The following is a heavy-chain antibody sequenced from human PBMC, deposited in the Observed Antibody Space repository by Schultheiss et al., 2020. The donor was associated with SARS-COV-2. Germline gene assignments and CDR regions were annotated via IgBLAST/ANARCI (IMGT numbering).Heavy chain of an antibody. CDR3: ARDLGSGSYYYYYYGMDV. V-gene: IGHV4-61*08. J-gene: IGHJ6*02. CDR1: GGSISSGGYY. CDR2: INHSGST. D-gene: IGHD1-26*01. Sequence: SETLSLTCTVSGGSISSGGYYWSWIRQPPGKGLEWIGEINHSGSTNYNPSLKSRVTISVDTSKNQFSLKLSSVTAADTAVYYCARDLGSGSYYYYYYGMDVWGQGTTVTVSS.